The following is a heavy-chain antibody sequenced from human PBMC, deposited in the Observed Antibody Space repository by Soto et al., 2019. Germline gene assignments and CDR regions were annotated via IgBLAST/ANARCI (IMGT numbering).Heavy chain of an antibody. CDR1: GFSLSTSGVG. V-gene: IGHV2-5*02. D-gene: IGHD6-19*01. CDR3: AHRMEHSSGWNGGMDV. Sequence: QITLKESGPTLVKPTQTLTLTCTFSGFSLSTSGVGVGWIRQPPGKALEWLALIYWDDDKRYSPSLKSRLTITKDPSKNQGVLTMTNMEPVDTATYYCAHRMEHSSGWNGGMDVWGQGTTVTVSS. J-gene: IGHJ6*02. CDR2: IYWDDDK.